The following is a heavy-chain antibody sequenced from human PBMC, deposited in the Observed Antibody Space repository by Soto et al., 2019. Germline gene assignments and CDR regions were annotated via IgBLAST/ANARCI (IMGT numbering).Heavy chain of an antibody. Sequence: PGGSLRLSCAASEFSFSTYWMTWVRQAPGKGLEWVANIKQDGSEKYYVDSVKGRFAISRDNAKNSLYLQMNSLRAEDTAVYYCARVGITMPGITGFWYWGRGTLVTVSS. CDR3: ARVGITMPGITGFWY. CDR2: IKQDGSEK. D-gene: IGHD1-20*01. V-gene: IGHV3-7*01. J-gene: IGHJ4*02. CDR1: EFSFSTYW.